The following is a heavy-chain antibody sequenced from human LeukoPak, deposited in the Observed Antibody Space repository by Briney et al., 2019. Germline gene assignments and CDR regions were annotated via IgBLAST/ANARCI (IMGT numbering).Heavy chain of an antibody. CDR1: GGSFSGYY. V-gene: IGHV4-34*01. J-gene: IGHJ6*02. Sequence: PSETLSLTCAVYGGSFSGYYWSWIRQPPGKGLEWIGEINHSGGTNYNPSLKSRVTISVDTSKNQFSLKLSSVTAADTAVYYCARHPYYYYGMDVWGQGTTVTVSS. CDR2: INHSGGT. CDR3: ARHPYYYYGMDV.